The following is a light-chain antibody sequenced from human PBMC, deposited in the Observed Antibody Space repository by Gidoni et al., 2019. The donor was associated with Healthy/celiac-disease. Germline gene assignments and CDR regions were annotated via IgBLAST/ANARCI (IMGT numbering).Light chain of an antibody. V-gene: IGKV3-15*01. CDR1: QSVSSN. CDR2: GAS. J-gene: IGKJ2*01. Sequence: EIVMTQSPATLHVSPGERATLSCRASQSVSSNLAWYQQKPGQAPSLLIYGASTRATGIPARFSGSGSGTEFTLTISSLQSEDFAVYYCQQYNNWPPYTFGQGTKLEIK. CDR3: QQYNNWPPYT.